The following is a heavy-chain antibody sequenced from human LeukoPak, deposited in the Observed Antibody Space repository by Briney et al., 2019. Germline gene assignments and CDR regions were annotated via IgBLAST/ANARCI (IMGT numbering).Heavy chain of an antibody. V-gene: IGHV3-15*01. CDR3: ATGTGRSDFDY. CDR2: IKSKTDGGTR. J-gene: IGHJ4*02. D-gene: IGHD3/OR15-3a*01. CDR1: GFTFSDAW. Sequence: GGSLRLSCAASGFTFSDAWMSWVRQAPGKGLEWVGRIKSKTDGGTRDFAAPVKGRFSISRDDSKATVYLQMSSLKTEDTAVYHCATGTGRSDFDYWGRGTLVTVSS.